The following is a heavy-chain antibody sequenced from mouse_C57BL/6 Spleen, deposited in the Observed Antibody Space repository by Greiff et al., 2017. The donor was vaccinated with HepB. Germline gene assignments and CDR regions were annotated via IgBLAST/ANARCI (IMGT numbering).Heavy chain of an antibody. J-gene: IGHJ2*01. CDR3: ASLWFRRGDSY. D-gene: IGHD2-2*01. CDR2: IDPSDSYT. CDR1: GYTFTSYW. Sequence: QVQLQQSGAELVKPGASVKLSCKASGYTFTSYWMQWVKQRPGQGLEWIGEIDPSDSYTNYNQKFKGKATLTVDTSSSTPYMQLSSLTSEDSAVYSCASLWFRRGDSYWGQGTPLTVSS. V-gene: IGHV1-50*01.